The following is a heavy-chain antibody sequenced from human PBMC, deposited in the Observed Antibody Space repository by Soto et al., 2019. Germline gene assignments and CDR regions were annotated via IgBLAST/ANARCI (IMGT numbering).Heavy chain of an antibody. CDR1: GFTFGDYA. J-gene: IGHJ4*02. D-gene: IGHD1-7*01. CDR2: IRSKAYGGTT. Sequence: GGSLRLSCTASGFTFGDYAMSWFRQAPGKGLEWVGFIRSKAYGGTTEYAASVKGRFTISRDDSKSIAYLQMNSLKTEDTAVYYCTRAQGNWNYPRWDYWGQGTLVTVSS. V-gene: IGHV3-49*03. CDR3: TRAQGNWNYPRWDY.